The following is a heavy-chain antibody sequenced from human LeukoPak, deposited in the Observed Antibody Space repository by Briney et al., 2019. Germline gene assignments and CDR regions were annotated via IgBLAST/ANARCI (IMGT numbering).Heavy chain of an antibody. CDR1: GGSISSYY. J-gene: IGHJ3*02. Sequence: SETLSLTCTVSGGSISSYYWSWIRQPPGKGLEWIGYIYYSGSTNYNPSLKSRVTISVDTSKNQFSLKLSSVTAADTAVYYCATSMVRGVNDAFDIWGQGTMVTVSS. D-gene: IGHD3-10*01. CDR3: ATSMVRGVNDAFDI. CDR2: IYYSGST. V-gene: IGHV4-59*08.